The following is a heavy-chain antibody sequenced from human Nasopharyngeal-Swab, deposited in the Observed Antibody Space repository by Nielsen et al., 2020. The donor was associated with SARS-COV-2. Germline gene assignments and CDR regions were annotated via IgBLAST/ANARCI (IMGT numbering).Heavy chain of an antibody. CDR1: GGSFSGYY. J-gene: IGHJ4*02. CDR3: AREYSSSFALLDY. V-gene: IGHV4-34*01. Sequence: SETLSLTCAVYGGSFSGYYWSWIRQPPGKGLEWIGEINHSGSTNYNPSLKSRVTISVDTSKNQFSLKLSSVTAADTAVYYCAREYSSSFALLDYWGQGTLVTVSS. CDR2: INHSGST. D-gene: IGHD6-6*01.